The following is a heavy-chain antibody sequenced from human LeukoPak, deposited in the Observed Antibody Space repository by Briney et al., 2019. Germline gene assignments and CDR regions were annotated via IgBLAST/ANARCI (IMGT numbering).Heavy chain of an antibody. D-gene: IGHD6-13*01. Sequence: GASVKVSCKASGYTFTGYYMHWVRQAPGQGLEWMRWINPNSGGTNYAQKFQGRVTMTRDTSISTAYMELSRLRSDDTAVYYCAREASGSSGFDYWGQGTLVTVSS. CDR1: GYTFTGYY. J-gene: IGHJ4*02. CDR3: AREASGSSGFDY. CDR2: INPNSGGT. V-gene: IGHV1-2*02.